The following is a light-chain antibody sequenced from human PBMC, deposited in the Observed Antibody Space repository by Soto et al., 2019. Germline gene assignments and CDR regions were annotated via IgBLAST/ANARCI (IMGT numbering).Light chain of an antibody. CDR2: EVS. Sequence: QSALTRPASVSGSPGQSISISCTGTSSDVGGYNYVSWYQQHPGKAPKLMIYEVSNRPSGVSNRFSGSKSGNTASLTISGLQAEDEADYYCSSYTSSSTRLYVFGTGTKVTVL. J-gene: IGLJ1*01. V-gene: IGLV2-14*01. CDR3: SSYTSSSTRLYV. CDR1: SSDVGGYNY.